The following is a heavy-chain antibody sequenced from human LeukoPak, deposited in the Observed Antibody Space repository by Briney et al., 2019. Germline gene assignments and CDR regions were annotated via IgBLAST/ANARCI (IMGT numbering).Heavy chain of an antibody. J-gene: IGHJ5*02. CDR2: IYPGDSDT. CDR3: ARSRGQWLVPLNWFDP. CDR1: GYSFTSYW. Sequence: GESLKISCKGSGYSFTSYWIGWVRQMPGKGLEWMGIIYPGDSDTRYSPSFQGQVTISADKSISTAYLQWSSLKASDTAMYYCARSRGQWLVPLNWFDPWGQGTLVTVSS. D-gene: IGHD6-19*01. V-gene: IGHV5-51*01.